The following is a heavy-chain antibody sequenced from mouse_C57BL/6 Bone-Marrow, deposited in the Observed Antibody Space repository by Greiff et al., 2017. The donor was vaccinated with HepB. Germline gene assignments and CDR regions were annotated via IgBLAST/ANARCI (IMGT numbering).Heavy chain of an antibody. J-gene: IGHJ2*01. CDR3: ARDWTAQASYYFDY. D-gene: IGHD3-2*02. Sequence: EVKVVESGGGLVKPGGSLKLSCAASGFTFSSYAMSWVRQTPEKRLEWVATISDGGSYTYYPDNVKGRFTISRDNAKNNLYLQMSHLKSEDTAMYYCARDWTAQASYYFDYWGQGTTLTVSS. CDR1: GFTFSSYA. V-gene: IGHV5-4*01. CDR2: ISDGGSYT.